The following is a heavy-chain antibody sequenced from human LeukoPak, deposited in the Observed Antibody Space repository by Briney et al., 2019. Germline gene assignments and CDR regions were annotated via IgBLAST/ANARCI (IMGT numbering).Heavy chain of an antibody. CDR1: GYSISSGYY. CDR3: ARESKYYYESGIYFYSTVSDY. V-gene: IGHV4-38-2*02. Sequence: SETLSLTCTVSGYSISSGYYWGWIRQPPGKGLEWIGSIYHSGSTYYNPSLKSRVTISVDTTKNQFSLKLSSVTAADTAVYYCARESKYYYESGIYFYSTVSDYWGQGILVTVSS. J-gene: IGHJ4*02. CDR2: IYHSGST. D-gene: IGHD3-22*01.